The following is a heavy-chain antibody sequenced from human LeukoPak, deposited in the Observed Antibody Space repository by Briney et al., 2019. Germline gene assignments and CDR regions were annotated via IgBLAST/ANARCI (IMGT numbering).Heavy chain of an antibody. V-gene: IGHV3-30*18. Sequence: GRSLRLSCAASGFTFSSYGMHWVRQAPGKGLEWVAVISYDGSSKSYADSVKGRFTISRDNSKNTLYLQMNSLRAEDTAVYYCAKEGSVAGTRWGLDYWGQGTPVTVSS. CDR2: ISYDGSSK. J-gene: IGHJ4*02. D-gene: IGHD6-19*01. CDR3: AKEGSVAGTRWGLDY. CDR1: GFTFSSYG.